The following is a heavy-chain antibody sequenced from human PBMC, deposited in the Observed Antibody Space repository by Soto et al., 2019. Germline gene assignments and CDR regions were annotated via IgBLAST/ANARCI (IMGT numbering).Heavy chain of an antibody. V-gene: IGHV4-34*01. J-gene: IGHJ5*01. Sequence: PSETLSLTCAVYGGSFSGYYWSWIRQPPGKGLEWIGEINHSGSTNYNPSLKSRVTISVDTSKNQFSLKLSSVTAADTAVYYCARGPYSTSSYNWLDPWGQGTLVTVSS. CDR1: GGSFSGYY. D-gene: IGHD6-6*01. CDR3: ARGPYSTSSYNWLDP. CDR2: INHSGST.